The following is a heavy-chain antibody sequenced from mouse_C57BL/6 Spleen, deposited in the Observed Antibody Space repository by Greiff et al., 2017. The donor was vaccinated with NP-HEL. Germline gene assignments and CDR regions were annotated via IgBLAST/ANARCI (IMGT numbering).Heavy chain of an antibody. J-gene: IGHJ2*01. Sequence: EVKLVESEGGLVQPGSSMKLSCTASGFTFSDYYMAWVRQVPEKGLEWVANINYDGSSTYYLDSLKSRFIISRDNAKNILYLQMSSLKSEDTATYYCARVGYYGSSGFDYWGQGTTLTVSS. V-gene: IGHV5-16*01. D-gene: IGHD1-1*01. CDR1: GFTFSDYY. CDR3: ARVGYYGSSGFDY. CDR2: INYDGSST.